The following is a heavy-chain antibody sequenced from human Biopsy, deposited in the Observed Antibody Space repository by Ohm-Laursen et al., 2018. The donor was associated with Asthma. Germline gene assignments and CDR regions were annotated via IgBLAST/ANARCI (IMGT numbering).Heavy chain of an antibody. D-gene: IGHD3-9*01. J-gene: IGHJ4*02. Sequence: GSLRLSCAASGFTFSSYGMHWVRQAPGKGLEWVSAISGSGGSTYYADSVKGRFTISRDNSKNTLYLQMNSLRAEDTAVYYCAKDRDYDILTGPPGFDYWGQGTLVTVSS. CDR3: AKDRDYDILTGPPGFDY. CDR1: GFTFSSYG. V-gene: IGHV3-23*01. CDR2: ISGSGGST.